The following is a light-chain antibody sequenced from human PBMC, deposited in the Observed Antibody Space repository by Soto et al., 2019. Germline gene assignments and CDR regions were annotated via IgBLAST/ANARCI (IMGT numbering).Light chain of an antibody. Sequence: EIVLTQSPGTLSLSPGERATLSCRASQSVSSTYLAWYQQTPGEATRLLIYGASSRATGIPDRFSGSGSGTDFTLTISRLEPEDFAVYYCHLYGSSPPMTFGQGTELEI. CDR2: GAS. CDR1: QSVSSTY. J-gene: IGKJ2*01. V-gene: IGKV3-20*01. CDR3: HLYGSSPPMT.